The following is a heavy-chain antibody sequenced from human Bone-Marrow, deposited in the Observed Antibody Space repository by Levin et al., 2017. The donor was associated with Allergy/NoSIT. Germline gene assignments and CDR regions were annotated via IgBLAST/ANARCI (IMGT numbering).Heavy chain of an antibody. J-gene: IGHJ5*02. Sequence: SETLSLTCTVSGDSISGGGYYWTWIRQYPGTGLEWIGYIHDSGDTYFQPSLKSRVTMSIDTSKNRFSLNLKSVTAADTAVYCCARVDYYGREGLCDPWGQGTLVAV. V-gene: IGHV4-31*03. CDR3: ARVDYYGREGLCDP. D-gene: IGHD3-16*01. CDR2: IHDSGDT. CDR1: GDSISGGGYY.